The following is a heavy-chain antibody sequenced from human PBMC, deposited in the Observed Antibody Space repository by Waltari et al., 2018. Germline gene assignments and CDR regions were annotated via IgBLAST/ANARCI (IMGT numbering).Heavy chain of an antibody. CDR3: ARGPGEFLPIDF. CDR1: GVTVSTNY. J-gene: IGHJ4*02. Sequence: EVKLVESGGGLFQPGGSVRLSCAASGVTVSTNYMCWVRQAPGKGLDWVSVIYSGGNTYSADSVKGRFTISRDNSKNTLYLQMNSLRAEDTAVYYCARGPGEFLPIDFWGQGTLVTVSS. D-gene: IGHD7-27*01. V-gene: IGHV3-53*01. CDR2: IYSGGNT.